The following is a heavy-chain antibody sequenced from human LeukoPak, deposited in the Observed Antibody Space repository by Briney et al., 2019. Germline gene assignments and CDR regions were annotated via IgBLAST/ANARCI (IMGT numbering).Heavy chain of an antibody. CDR3: ARDSSGYDY. Sequence: SETLSLTCTVSGGSISSANYYWNWIRQPPGKGLEWIGYVSYSGSTHYNPSLKSRVSISVDTSKNQFSLKLSSVTAADTAVYYCARDSSGYDYWGQGTLVTVSS. J-gene: IGHJ4*02. CDR2: VSYSGST. V-gene: IGHV4-30-4*01. CDR1: GGSISSANYY. D-gene: IGHD3-22*01.